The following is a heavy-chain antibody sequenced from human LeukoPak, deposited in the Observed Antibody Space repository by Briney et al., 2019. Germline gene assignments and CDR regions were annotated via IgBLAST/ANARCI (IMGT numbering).Heavy chain of an antibody. CDR2: IIPIFGRA. J-gene: IGHJ3*02. CDR3: ARDGWLQLHAFDI. Sequence: SVKVSCKASGYTFTSYGISWVRQAPGRGLEWMGGIIPIFGRAKYAQKFQGRVTITADESTSTAYMEVDSLRSEDTAVYYCARDGWLQLHAFDIWGQGTMVTVSS. CDR1: GYTFTSYG. D-gene: IGHD5-24*01. V-gene: IGHV1-69*13.